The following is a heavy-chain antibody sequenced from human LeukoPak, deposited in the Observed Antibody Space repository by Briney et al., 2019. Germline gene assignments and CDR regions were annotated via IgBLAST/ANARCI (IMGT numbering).Heavy chain of an antibody. CDR3: AGPYDSRTDYYYGMDV. D-gene: IGHD3-22*01. CDR1: GGTFSSYA. J-gene: IGHJ6*02. Sequence: GASVKVSCKASGGTFSSYAISWVRQAPGQGLEWMGGIIPIFGTANYAQKFQGRVTITADESTSTAYMELSSLRSEDTAVYYCAGPYDSRTDYYYGMDVWGQGTTVTVSS. V-gene: IGHV1-69*13. CDR2: IIPIFGTA.